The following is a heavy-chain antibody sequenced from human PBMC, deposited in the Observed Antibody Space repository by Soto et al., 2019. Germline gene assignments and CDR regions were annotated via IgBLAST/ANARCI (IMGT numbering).Heavy chain of an antibody. CDR2: SYYSGST. J-gene: IGHJ5*02. D-gene: IGHD2-2*01. CDR1: GGSISSGGYY. Sequence: QVQLQESGPGLVKPSQTLSLTCTVSGGSISSGGYYWSWLRQHPGKGLEWIGYSYYSGSTYYNPSHRRRVIISGDTSKNPFSLKLISVTAADTAVYYCERVPGPWGQGTLVTVSS. V-gene: IGHV4-31*03. CDR3: ERVPGP.